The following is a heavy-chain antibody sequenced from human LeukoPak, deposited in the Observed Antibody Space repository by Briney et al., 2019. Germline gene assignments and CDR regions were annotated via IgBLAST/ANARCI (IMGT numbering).Heavy chain of an antibody. V-gene: IGHV3-21*01. Sequence: PGGSLRLSCAASGFTFSSYNMNWVRQAPGKGLEWVSSISSSSSYIYYADSVKGRFTISRDNAKKSLYLQMNSLRVEDTAVYYCARDVDTAMVRRSAGMDVWGKGTTVTVSS. J-gene: IGHJ6*03. D-gene: IGHD5-18*01. CDR3: ARDVDTAMVRRSAGMDV. CDR2: ISSSSSYI. CDR1: GFTFSSYN.